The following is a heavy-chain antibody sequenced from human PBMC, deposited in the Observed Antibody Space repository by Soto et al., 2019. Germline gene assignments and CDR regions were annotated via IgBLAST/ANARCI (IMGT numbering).Heavy chain of an antibody. Sequence: GESLKISCAASGFTFSSYSMNWVRQAPGKGLEWVSYISSSSSTIYYADSVKGRFTISRDNAKNSLYLQMNSLRAEDTAVYYCARDCVVVVAATGGDAFDIWGQGTMVTVSS. D-gene: IGHD2-15*01. J-gene: IGHJ3*02. CDR1: GFTFSSYS. CDR3: ARDCVVVVAATGGDAFDI. CDR2: ISSSSSTI. V-gene: IGHV3-48*01.